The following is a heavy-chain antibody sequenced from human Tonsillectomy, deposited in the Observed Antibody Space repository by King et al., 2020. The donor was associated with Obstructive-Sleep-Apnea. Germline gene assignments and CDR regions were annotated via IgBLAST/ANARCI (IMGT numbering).Heavy chain of an antibody. CDR1: GFTFSSYA. CDR2: ISYDGSNK. D-gene: IGHD3-9*01. J-gene: IGHJ6*02. CDR3: ARDRAYYDILTGYNYYYYGMDV. V-gene: IGHV3-30*04. Sequence: VQLVESGGGVVQPGRSLRLSCAASGFTFSSYAMHWVRQAPGKGLEWVAVISYDGSNKYYAESVKGRFTISRDNSKNTLYLQMNSLRAEDTAVYYCARDRAYYDILTGYNYYYYGMDVWGQGTTVTVSS.